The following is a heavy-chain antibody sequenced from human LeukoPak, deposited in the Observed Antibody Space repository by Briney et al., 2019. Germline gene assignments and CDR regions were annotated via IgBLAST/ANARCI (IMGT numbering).Heavy chain of an antibody. CDR3: ARHPPSVSDIGSYLDY. J-gene: IGHJ4*02. Sequence: PSETLSLTCTVSGDSITNLYWAWIRQPPGKGLEFIGYIRYAESAYYSPSLKSRVTISLDTSKNQVSLRLTSVTAADTAVYYCARHPPSVSDIGSYLDYWGQGVLVTVSS. D-gene: IGHD2-8*01. CDR2: IRYAESA. CDR1: GDSITNLY. V-gene: IGHV4-59*08.